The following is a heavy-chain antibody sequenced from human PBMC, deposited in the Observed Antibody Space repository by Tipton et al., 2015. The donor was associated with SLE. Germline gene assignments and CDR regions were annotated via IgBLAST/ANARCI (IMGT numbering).Heavy chain of an antibody. CDR1: GFTFSSYD. CDR3: ARGVIEGEAAGTGAFDI. D-gene: IGHD6-13*01. V-gene: IGHV3-13*01. J-gene: IGHJ3*02. Sequence: SLRLSCAASGFTFSSYDMHWVRQATGKGLEWVSAIGTAGDTYYPGSVKGRFTISRENAKNSLYLQMNSLRAGDTAVYYCARGVIEGEAAGTGAFDIWGQGTMVTVSS. CDR2: IGTAGDT.